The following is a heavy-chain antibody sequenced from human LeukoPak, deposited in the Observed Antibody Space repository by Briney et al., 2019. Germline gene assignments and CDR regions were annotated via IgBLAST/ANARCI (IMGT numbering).Heavy chain of an antibody. CDR3: ARDVDYGFDY. J-gene: IGHJ4*02. CDR2: IAYDGSNK. CDR1: GFTFSSYG. Sequence: TGRSLRLSCEASGFTFSSYGMHWVRQAPGKGLEWVAVIAYDGSNKYYADSVKGRFTISRDNAKDSLYLQMNSLRDEDTAVYYCARDVDYGFDYWGQGTLVTVSS. D-gene: IGHD4-17*01. V-gene: IGHV3-30*03.